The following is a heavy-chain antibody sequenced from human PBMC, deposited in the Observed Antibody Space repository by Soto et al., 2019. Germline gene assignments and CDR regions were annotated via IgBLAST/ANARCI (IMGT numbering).Heavy chain of an antibody. Sequence: ASVKVSCKAPGYTFTSYAMHWVRQAPGQWLEWMGWINAGNGNTKYSQKFQGRVTITRDTSASTAYMELSSLTSEDTAVYYCAKVGGDSGMDVWGQGTTVTVSS. V-gene: IGHV1-3*01. CDR3: AKVGGDSGMDV. CDR2: INAGNGNT. J-gene: IGHJ6*02. D-gene: IGHD2-21*01. CDR1: GYTFTSYA.